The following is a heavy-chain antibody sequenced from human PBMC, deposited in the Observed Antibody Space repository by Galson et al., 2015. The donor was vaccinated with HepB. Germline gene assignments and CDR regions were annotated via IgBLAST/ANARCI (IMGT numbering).Heavy chain of an antibody. CDR3: TKRGMTVAGVPAYYFDN. V-gene: IGHV3-23*01. J-gene: IGHJ4*02. D-gene: IGHD4-23*01. Sequence: SLRLSCAASGFTFSSYGMSWVRQAPGKGLEWVSSVVGSGVYTFYADSVKGRFTISRDNSKNTLYLQMNSLRAEDTAVYYCTKRGMTVAGVPAYYFDNWGQGTLVTVSS. CDR2: VVGSGVYT. CDR1: GFTFSSYG.